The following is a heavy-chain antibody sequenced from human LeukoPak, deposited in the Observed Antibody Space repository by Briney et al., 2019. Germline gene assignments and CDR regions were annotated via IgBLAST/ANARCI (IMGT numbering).Heavy chain of an antibody. CDR1: GGTFSSYA. D-gene: IGHD6-13*01. V-gene: IGHV1-69*04. Sequence: GASVKVSCKASGGTFSSYAISWVRQAPGQGLEWMGRIIPILGIANYAQKFQGRVTITADKSTSTAYMELSSLRSEDTAVYYCARDRRIAAFYWYFDLWGRGTLVTVFS. CDR2: IIPILGIA. CDR3: ARDRRIAAFYWYFDL. J-gene: IGHJ2*01.